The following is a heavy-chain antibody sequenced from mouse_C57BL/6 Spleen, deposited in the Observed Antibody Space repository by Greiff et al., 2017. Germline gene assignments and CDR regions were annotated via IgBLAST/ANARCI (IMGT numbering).Heavy chain of an antibody. J-gene: IGHJ4*01. CDR2: IWRGGST. CDR3: AKNPITTTAMDY. D-gene: IGHD1-1*01. CDR1: GFSLTSYG. V-gene: IGHV2-5*01. Sequence: VQLQESGPGLVQPSQSLSITCTVSGFSLTSYGVHWVRQSPGKGLEWLGVIWRGGSTDYNAAFMSRLSITKDNSKSQVFFKMNSLQADDTAIYYCAKNPITTTAMDYWGQGTSVTVSS.